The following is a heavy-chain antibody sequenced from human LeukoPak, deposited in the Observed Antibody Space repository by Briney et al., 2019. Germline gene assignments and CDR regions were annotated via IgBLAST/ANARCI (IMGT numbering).Heavy chain of an antibody. CDR3: ARHLGSAKQWLVLFRAFDI. J-gene: IGHJ3*02. D-gene: IGHD6-19*01. V-gene: IGHV4-39*01. Sequence: PSETLSHTCTVSGGSISSSSYYWGWIRQPPGKGLEWIGSIYYSGSTYYNPSLKSRVTISVDTSKNQFSLKLSSVTAADTAVYYCARHLGSAKQWLVLFRAFDIWGQGTMVTVSS. CDR2: IYYSGST. CDR1: GGSISSSSYY.